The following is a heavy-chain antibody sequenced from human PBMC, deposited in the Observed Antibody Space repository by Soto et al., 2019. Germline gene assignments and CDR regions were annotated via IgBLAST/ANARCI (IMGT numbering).Heavy chain of an antibody. D-gene: IGHD6-19*01. CDR2: ISASGDRT. V-gene: IGHV3-23*01. CDR3: AKAGSFPHYYFDY. J-gene: IGHJ4*02. CDR1: GFAFSSYA. Sequence: EVQLLESGGDLQQPGGSPRLSCAASGFAFSSYAMTWVRQAPGKGLEWVSTISASGDRTYYSDSVRGRLTISRDNSKNTLYLQMNSLRAEDTAVYYCAKAGSFPHYYFDYWGQGTLVTVSS.